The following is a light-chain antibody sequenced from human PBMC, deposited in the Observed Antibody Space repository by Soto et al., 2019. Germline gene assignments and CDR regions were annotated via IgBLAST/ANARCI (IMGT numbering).Light chain of an antibody. V-gene: IGKV4-1*01. CDR3: QQYYSPPQT. J-gene: IGKJ1*01. Sequence: DIVMTQSPDSLAVSLGERATINCKSSQSVLYSSINKNYLAWYKQKPGQPPELLIYWASTRESGVPDXXSGXXXXXXXXLTISSLQAEDVAVYYCQQYYSPPQTFGQGTKVEI. CDR1: QSVLYSSINKNY. CDR2: WAS.